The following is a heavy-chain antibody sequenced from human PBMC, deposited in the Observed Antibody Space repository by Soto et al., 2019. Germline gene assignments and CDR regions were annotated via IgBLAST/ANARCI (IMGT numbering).Heavy chain of an antibody. D-gene: IGHD3-3*01. J-gene: IGHJ6*02. Sequence: GGSLRLSCSASGLTFSSYAMHWVRQAPGKGLEYVSAISGNGGSTYYADSVKGRFTISRDNSKNTLYLQMSSLRAEDTAVYYCVRTTIFGVVTPYGMDVWGQGTTVTVSS. CDR2: ISGNGGST. CDR3: VRTTIFGVVTPYGMDV. V-gene: IGHV3-64D*08. CDR1: GLTFSSYA.